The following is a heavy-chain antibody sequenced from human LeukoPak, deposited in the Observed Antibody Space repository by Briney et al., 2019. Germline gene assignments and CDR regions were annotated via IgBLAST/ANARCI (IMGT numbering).Heavy chain of an antibody. V-gene: IGHV3-30-3*01. CDR2: ISYEGNTN. D-gene: IGHD1-26*01. CDR3: ASVDTGTHSHFDY. Sequence: RRSLRHSCADPGFTSSRYAAHWVRQAPPKRLGRVAVISYEGNTNSYADSVKRRFTISRDNSKNTLYLQKNSVRGEETAVYFCASVDTGTHSHFDYWGQGTLVTVSS. J-gene: IGHJ4*02. CDR1: GFTSSRYA.